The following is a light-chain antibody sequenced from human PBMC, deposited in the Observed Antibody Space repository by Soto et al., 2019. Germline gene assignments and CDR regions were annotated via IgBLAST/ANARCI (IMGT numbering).Light chain of an antibody. CDR2: AAS. J-gene: IGKJ1*01. Sequence: DIQMTQSPSSLSASVGDRVTITCRASQSISSDLNWYQQKPGIAPKVLIYAASTLQSGVPSRFSGSGSGTDFTLTISSLQPEDFATYYCQQSYSTPRTLGQGTKVDI. CDR3: QQSYSTPRT. CDR1: QSISSD. V-gene: IGKV1-39*01.